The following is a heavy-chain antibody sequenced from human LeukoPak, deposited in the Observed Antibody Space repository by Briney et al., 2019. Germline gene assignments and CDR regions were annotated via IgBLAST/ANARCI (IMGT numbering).Heavy chain of an antibody. CDR2: IIPILGIA. CDR1: GGTFSSYA. J-gene: IGHJ6*02. V-gene: IGHV1-69*04. D-gene: IGHD5-24*01. CDR3: AREPREMATITVYYYYGMDV. Sequence: SVTVSCKASGGTFSSYAISWVRQSPGQGLEWMGRIIPILGIANYAQKFQGRVTITADKSTSTAYMELSSLRSEDTAVYYCAREPREMATITVYYYYGMDVWGQGTTVTVSS.